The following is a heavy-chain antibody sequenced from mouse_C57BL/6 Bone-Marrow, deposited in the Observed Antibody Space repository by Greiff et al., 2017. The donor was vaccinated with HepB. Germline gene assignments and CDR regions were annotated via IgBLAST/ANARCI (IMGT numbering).Heavy chain of an antibody. CDR2: IDPSDSYT. D-gene: IGHD1-1*01. CDR1: GYTFTSYW. V-gene: IGHV1-69*01. Sequence: QVQLKESGAELVMPGASVKLSCKASGYTFTSYWMHWVKQRPGQGLEWIGEIDPSDSYTNYNQKFKGKSTLTVDKSSSTAYMQLSSLTSEDSAVYYCARVGTTVWYFDVWGTGTTVTVSS. CDR3: ARVGTTVWYFDV. J-gene: IGHJ1*03.